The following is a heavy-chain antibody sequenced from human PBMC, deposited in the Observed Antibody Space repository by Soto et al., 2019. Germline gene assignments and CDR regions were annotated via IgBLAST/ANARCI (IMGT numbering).Heavy chain of an antibody. Sequence: GGSLRLSCAASGFSLSPYWMHWVRQVPCRWLEWVARLSSDGFCAAYADSVKGRFFISRDIAKNSLFLQMNSLRGEDTAVYYCARSGLALPYSASHWFDPWGHGTLVTVSS. CDR2: LSSDGFCA. CDR1: GFSLSPYW. V-gene: IGHV3-74*03. D-gene: IGHD3-22*01. J-gene: IGHJ5*02. CDR3: ARSGLALPYSASHWFDP.